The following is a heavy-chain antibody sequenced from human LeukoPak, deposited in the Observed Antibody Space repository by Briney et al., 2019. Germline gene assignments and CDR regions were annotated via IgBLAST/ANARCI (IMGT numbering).Heavy chain of an antibody. Sequence: GESLKISCKGSGYSFTSYLIGWVRQMPGKVLEWMAIIYPGDSDTRYSPSFQGQVTISADKSISTAYLQWSSLKASDTAMYYCARHRHPNGDYASNYYYYGMDVWGQGTTVTVSS. CDR2: IYPGDSDT. CDR1: GYSFTSYL. V-gene: IGHV5-51*01. D-gene: IGHD4-17*01. CDR3: ARHRHPNGDYASNYYYYGMDV. J-gene: IGHJ6*02.